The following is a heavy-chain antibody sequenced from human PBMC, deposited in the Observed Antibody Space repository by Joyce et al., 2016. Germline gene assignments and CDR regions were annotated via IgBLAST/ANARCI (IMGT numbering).Heavy chain of an antibody. CDR1: GGSISSGGHP. D-gene: IGHD6-13*01. Sequence: QLQLQESGSGLVKPSQTLALTCTVSGGSISSGGHPWSWIRQTPGEGLEWIGYVYQFGSTDYNPSLKSRVTISIDKTKNQFSLMLTSVTAADTAVYFCARGGGSSWPFDYWGQGILVTVSS. J-gene: IGHJ4*02. CDR2: VYQFGST. CDR3: ARGGGSSWPFDY. V-gene: IGHV4-30-2*01.